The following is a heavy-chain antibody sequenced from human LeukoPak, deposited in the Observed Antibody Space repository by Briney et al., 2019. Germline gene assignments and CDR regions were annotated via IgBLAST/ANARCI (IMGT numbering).Heavy chain of an antibody. Sequence: PSETLSLTCAVYGGSFSGYYWSWIRQPPGKGLEGIGEINHSGSTNYNPSLKSRVTISVDTSKNQFSLKLSSVTAADTAVYYCARHPRVVVVTLHGGAFDIWGQGTMVTVSS. CDR3: ARHPRVVVVTLHGGAFDI. D-gene: IGHD3-22*01. CDR1: GGSFSGYY. V-gene: IGHV4-34*01. CDR2: INHSGST. J-gene: IGHJ3*02.